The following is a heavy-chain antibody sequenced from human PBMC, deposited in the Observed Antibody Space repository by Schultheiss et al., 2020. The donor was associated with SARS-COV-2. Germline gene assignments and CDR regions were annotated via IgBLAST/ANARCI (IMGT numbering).Heavy chain of an antibody. CDR2: IYHSGST. J-gene: IGHJ5*02. CDR3: ARDTRAYCSGGSCNWFDP. CDR1: GGSISSSSYY. V-gene: IGHV4-39*07. Sequence: SETLSLTCTVSGGSISSSSYYWGWIRQPPGKGLEWIGSIYHSGSTYYNPSLKSRVTISVDTSKNQFSLKLSSVTAADTAVYYCARDTRAYCSGGSCNWFDPWGQGTLVTVSS. D-gene: IGHD2-15*01.